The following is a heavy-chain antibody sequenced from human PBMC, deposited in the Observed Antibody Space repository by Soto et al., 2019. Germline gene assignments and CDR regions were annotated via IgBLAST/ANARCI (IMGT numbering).Heavy chain of an antibody. Sequence: QVQLVESGGGVVLPGGSLRLCCEASGFSFRSSSIHWVRQAPDRGLQWVAHISPDGRGQYYADSVKGRFTMSRDNSKNTLCLQMNSLRVEDTAVFYCVRGPLHGAFDIWGQGTMVTVSS. CDR3: VRGPLHGAFDI. D-gene: IGHD4-4*01. CDR2: ISPDGRGQ. CDR1: GFSFRSSS. J-gene: IGHJ3*02. V-gene: IGHV3-30-3*01.